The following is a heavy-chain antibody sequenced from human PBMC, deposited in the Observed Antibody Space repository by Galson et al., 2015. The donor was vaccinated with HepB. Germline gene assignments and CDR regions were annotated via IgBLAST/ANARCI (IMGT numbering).Heavy chain of an antibody. Sequence: SLRLSCAASGFTFSSYAMSWVRQAPGKGLEWVSTISDSGDITFYADSVKGRFTISRDNSKNALSLQMNSLRAEDTAVYYCARQAYAPFSEDWGQGTLVTVSS. V-gene: IGHV3-23*01. D-gene: IGHD4-17*01. J-gene: IGHJ4*02. CDR2: ISDSGDIT. CDR3: ARQAYAPFSED. CDR1: GFTFSSYA.